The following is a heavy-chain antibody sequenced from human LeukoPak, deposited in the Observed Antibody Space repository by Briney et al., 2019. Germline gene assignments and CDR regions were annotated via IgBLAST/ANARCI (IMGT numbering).Heavy chain of an antibody. D-gene: IGHD3-9*01. Sequence: SETLSLTCTASGGSISSYYWSWIRQPPGKGLEWIGYIYYSGSTNYNPSLKSRVTISVDTSKNQFSLKLSSVTAADTAVYYCARNGYYDILTGYGLAFDIWGQGTMVTVSS. CDR3: ARNGYYDILTGYGLAFDI. V-gene: IGHV4-59*01. CDR1: GGSISSYY. J-gene: IGHJ3*02. CDR2: IYYSGST.